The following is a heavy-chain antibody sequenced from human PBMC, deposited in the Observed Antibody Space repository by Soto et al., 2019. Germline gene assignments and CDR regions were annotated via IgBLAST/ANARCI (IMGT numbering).Heavy chain of an antibody. CDR3: ARLLYDFWSDYYRREPLAV. V-gene: IGHV3-48*02. D-gene: IGHD3-3*01. CDR1: GFTFSSYS. J-gene: IGHJ6*02. Sequence: GGSLRLSCAASGFTFSSYSMNWVRQAPGKGLEWVSYISSSSSTIYYADSVKGRFTISRDNAKNSLYLQMNSLRDEDTAVYYCARLLYDFWSDYYRREPLAVWTQGTTVPVSS. CDR2: ISSSSSTI.